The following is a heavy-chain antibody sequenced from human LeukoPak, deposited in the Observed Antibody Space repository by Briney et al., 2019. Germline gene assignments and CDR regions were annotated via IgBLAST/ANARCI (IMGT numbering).Heavy chain of an antibody. CDR1: GGSISSSSYY. V-gene: IGHV4-61*05. J-gene: IGHJ5*02. Sequence: PSETLSLTCTVSGGSISSSSYYWGWIRQPPGKGLEWIGYIYYSGSTNYNPSLKSRVTISVDTSKNQFSLKLSSVTAADTAVYYCARAVRRGRFLEDRRWFDPWGQGTLVTVSS. CDR2: IYYSGST. D-gene: IGHD3-3*01. CDR3: ARAVRRGRFLEDRRWFDP.